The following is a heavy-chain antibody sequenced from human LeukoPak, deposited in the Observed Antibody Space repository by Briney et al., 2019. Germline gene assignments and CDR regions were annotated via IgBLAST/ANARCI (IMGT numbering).Heavy chain of an antibody. D-gene: IGHD6-19*01. Sequence: PGGSLRLSCAASGFTFTTYGMHWVRQAPGKGLEWVAFISSDGNRKFYTDSVKGRFTFSRDNSKSTLYLEMNSLRPEDTAVYFCVKGRGWFCDYWGQGLLVTVSS. CDR1: GFTFTTYG. CDR3: VKGRGWFCDY. V-gene: IGHV3-30*02. CDR2: ISSDGNRK. J-gene: IGHJ4*02.